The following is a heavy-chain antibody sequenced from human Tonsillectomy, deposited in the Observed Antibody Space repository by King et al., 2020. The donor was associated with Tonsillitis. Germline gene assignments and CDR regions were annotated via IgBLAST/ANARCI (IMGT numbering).Heavy chain of an antibody. Sequence: VQLVESGGGVVQPGRSLRLSCAASGFTFSSYGMHWVRQAPGKGLEWVAVIWYDGSNKYYADSVKGRFSISRDNSKNTLYLQMNSLRAEDTAVYYCARDRGEMATLDYWGQGTLVTVSS. V-gene: IGHV3-33*01. CDR3: ARDRGEMATLDY. D-gene: IGHD5-24*01. CDR1: GFTFSSYG. J-gene: IGHJ4*02. CDR2: IWYDGSNK.